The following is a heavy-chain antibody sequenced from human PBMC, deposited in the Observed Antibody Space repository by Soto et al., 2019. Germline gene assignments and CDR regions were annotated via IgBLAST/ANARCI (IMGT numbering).Heavy chain of an antibody. Sequence: SVKVSCKASGVTFSSDTISWVRQAPGQGLEWMGRIIPILGIANYAQKFQGRGTITADKSTSTAYMELSSLRSEDTAVYYCARASHIPGSGREVDVWGKGTTVTVSS. CDR2: IIPILGIA. J-gene: IGHJ6*04. V-gene: IGHV1-69*02. CDR3: ARASHIPGSGREVDV. CDR1: GVTFSSDT. D-gene: IGHD3-10*01.